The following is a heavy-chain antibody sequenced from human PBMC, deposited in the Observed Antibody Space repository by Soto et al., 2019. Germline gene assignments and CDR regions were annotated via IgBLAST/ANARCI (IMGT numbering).Heavy chain of an antibody. CDR3: ARDIRISRYGDYAADY. Sequence: GGSLRLSCAASGFTFSSYAMHWVRQAPGKGLEWVAVISYDGSNKYYADSVKGRFTISRDNSKNTLYLQMNSLRAEDTAVYYCARDIRISRYGDYAADYWGQGTLVTVSS. V-gene: IGHV3-30-3*01. CDR2: ISYDGSNK. D-gene: IGHD4-17*01. CDR1: GFTFSSYA. J-gene: IGHJ4*02.